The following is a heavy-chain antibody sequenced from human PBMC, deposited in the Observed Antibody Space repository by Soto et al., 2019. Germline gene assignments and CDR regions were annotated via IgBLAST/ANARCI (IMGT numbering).Heavy chain of an antibody. V-gene: IGHV1-69*06. Sequence: QVQVVQSGAEVKRPGSSVNVSCKASGGYFNNRQTLNSYPISWVRQAPGQGLEWMGGIIPLFGTTNYEQRFQGRVTITAEKSAGTTYRELNNVTSDDTAVYYCAKSWGGELYYYCSAMDVWGQGNTVTVSS. D-gene: IGHD1-26*01. CDR1: GGYFNNRQTLNSYP. CDR3: AKSWGGELYYYCSAMDV. J-gene: IGHJ6*02. CDR2: IIPLFGTT.